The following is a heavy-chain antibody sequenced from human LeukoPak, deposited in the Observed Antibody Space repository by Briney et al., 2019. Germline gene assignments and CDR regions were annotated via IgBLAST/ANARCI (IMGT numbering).Heavy chain of an antibody. J-gene: IGHJ4*02. CDR2: ISGSGAST. CDR1: GFTFSSYV. D-gene: IGHD7-27*01. CDR3: AKKSLGYFDY. Sequence: GGSLRLSCAASGFTFSSYVMSWVRQAPGKALEWVSSISGSGASTYYADSVKGRFTISRDNSKNTLYLQMNSLRAEDTAVYYCAKKSLGYFDYWGQGTLVTVSS. V-gene: IGHV3-23*01.